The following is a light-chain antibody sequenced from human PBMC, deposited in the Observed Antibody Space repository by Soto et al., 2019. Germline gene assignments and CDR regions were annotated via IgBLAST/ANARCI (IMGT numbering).Light chain of an antibody. CDR1: QSVSSN. CDR3: QQYNNWPPLT. CDR2: GAS. V-gene: IGKV3-15*01. Sequence: EIVMTQSPATLSESPGERATLSCRASQSVSSNLAWYQQKPGQAPRLLIYGASTRATGIPARFSGSGSGTEFTLTISSLQSEDFAVYYWQQYNNWPPLTFGGGTKVEIK. J-gene: IGKJ4*01.